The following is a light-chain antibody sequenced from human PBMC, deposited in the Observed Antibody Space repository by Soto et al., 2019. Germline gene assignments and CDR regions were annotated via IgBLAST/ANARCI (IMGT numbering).Light chain of an antibody. V-gene: IGKV1-39*01. CDR2: DVS. CDR1: QTISTY. J-gene: IGKJ1*01. CDR3: QQYGGSPRT. Sequence: DIQMTQSPSSLSASVGDRVTISCRASQTISTYLHWYQHKPGRAPRLLISDVSTLQSGVPGRFRGSGSETEFTLTISKLEPEDFAVYHCQQYGGSPRTFGQGTKVELK.